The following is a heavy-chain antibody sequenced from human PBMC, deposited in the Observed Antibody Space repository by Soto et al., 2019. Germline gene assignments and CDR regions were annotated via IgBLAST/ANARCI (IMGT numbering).Heavy chain of an antibody. D-gene: IGHD1-7*01. CDR3: AKNQERELPRVIDF. CDR1: GLTFSNYA. V-gene: IGHV3-23*01. J-gene: IGHJ4*02. CDR2: MSGSSSTT. Sequence: GSLRLSCATSGLTFSNYAMSWVRQAPGGGLEWVSSMSGSSSTTYYADSVRGRFTISRDRSKNTLYLQMSSLRAEDTALYYCAKNQERELPRVIDFWGQGTLVTVSS.